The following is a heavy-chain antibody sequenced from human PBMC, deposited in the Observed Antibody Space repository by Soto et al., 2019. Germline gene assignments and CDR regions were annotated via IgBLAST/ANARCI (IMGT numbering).Heavy chain of an antibody. CDR1: GGSISSSSYY. CDR3: ARDSYNWNDGTFDY. CDR2: IYYSGST. V-gene: IGHV4-39*02. Sequence: SETLSLTCTVSGGSISSSSYYWGWIRQPPGKGLEWIGSIYYSGSTYYNPSLKSRVTISVDTSKNQFSLKLSSVTAADTAVYYCARDSYNWNDGTFDYWGQGTLVTVSS. D-gene: IGHD1-20*01. J-gene: IGHJ4*02.